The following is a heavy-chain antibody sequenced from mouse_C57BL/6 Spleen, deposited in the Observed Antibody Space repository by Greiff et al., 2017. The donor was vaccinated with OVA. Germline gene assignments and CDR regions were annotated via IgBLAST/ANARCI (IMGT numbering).Heavy chain of an antibody. CDR1: GYTFTDSE. J-gene: IGHJ3*01. D-gene: IGHD3-3*01. Sequence: QVQLQQSGAALVSPGASVTLSCKASGYTFTDSEMHLVKQTPVHGLDLIVAIAPETGGTAYNQKVTGTALLTADQSSSTAYMELRSLTSEDSAVYYCTRRGLTSGFAYWGQGTLVTVSA. CDR2: IAPETGGT. V-gene: IGHV1-15*01. CDR3: TRRGLTSGFAY.